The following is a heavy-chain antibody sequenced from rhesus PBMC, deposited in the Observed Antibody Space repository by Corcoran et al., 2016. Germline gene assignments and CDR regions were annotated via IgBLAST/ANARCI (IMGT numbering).Heavy chain of an antibody. CDR2: ISGNGGT. Sequence: QPQLQESGPGLVKPSETLSLTCAVSGCPICSNWWSWIRQPPGQGLEWIGRISGNGGTSSNPSLKSRVTITTDPSRNQLSLRLISVTAADTAMYYCVRVVYYSDVWGPGTPVTISA. CDR1: GCPICSNW. V-gene: IGHV4-173*01. J-gene: IGHJ2*01. CDR3: VRVVYYSDV. D-gene: IGHD3-9*01.